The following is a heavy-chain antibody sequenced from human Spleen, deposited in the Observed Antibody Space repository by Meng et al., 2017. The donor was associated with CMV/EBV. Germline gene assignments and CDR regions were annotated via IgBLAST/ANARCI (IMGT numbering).Heavy chain of an antibody. CDR2: IRSEGRNK. V-gene: IGHV3-30*02. CDR1: GVTFSSYG. J-gene: IGHJ5*02. D-gene: IGHD1-14*01. CDR3: AKDAGGIWDDQ. Sequence: SCAASGVTFSSYGMHWVRQAPGKGLEWVALIRSEGRNKHYADSVKGRFTISRDNSKNTLFLQMNSLRAEDTAVYYCAKDAGGIWDDQWGQGTLVTVSS.